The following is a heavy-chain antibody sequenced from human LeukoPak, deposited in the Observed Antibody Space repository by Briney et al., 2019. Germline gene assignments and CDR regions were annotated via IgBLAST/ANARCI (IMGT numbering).Heavy chain of an antibody. CDR1: GIGFSGAW. CDR2: IKSNIRGGTT. D-gene: IGHD2-2*02. J-gene: IGHJ4*02. CDR3: ITDPGEYLDY. Sequence: PGGSLRLSCAASGIGFSGAWMSWVRQAPGKGLEWIGRIKSNIRGGTTDYAAPVKGRFTISRDDSKTTLYLQMDSLKTDDTAVYYCITDPGEYLDYWGQGTLVTVSS. V-gene: IGHV3-15*01.